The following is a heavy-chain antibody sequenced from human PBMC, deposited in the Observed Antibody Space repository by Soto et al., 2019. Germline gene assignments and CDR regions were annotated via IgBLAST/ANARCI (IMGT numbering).Heavy chain of an antibody. Sequence: QVQLLQSGDEVRKPGYSVKVSCKASGYIFVNYGIAWVRQAPGQGLEWMGWISHYSGNTHYASTVQGRLTMTPDTSTSAAYMELGSLTSDDTAVYYCAMVDNYVTPTPQDGWGLGTTVTVSS. CDR2: ISHYSGNT. CDR1: GYIFVNYG. V-gene: IGHV1-18*01. CDR3: AMVDNYVTPTPQDG. D-gene: IGHD3-16*01. J-gene: IGHJ6*02.